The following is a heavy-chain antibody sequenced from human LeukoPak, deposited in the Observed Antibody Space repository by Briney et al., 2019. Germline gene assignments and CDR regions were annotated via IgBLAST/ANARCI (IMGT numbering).Heavy chain of an antibody. J-gene: IGHJ6*03. Sequence: SETLSLTCAVYGGSFSGYYWSWIRQPPGKGLEWIGEINHSGSTNYDPPLKSRVTISVDTSKNQSSLKLSSVTAADTAVYYCARATGKYYYYYYMDVWGKGTTVTVS. CDR2: INHSGST. V-gene: IGHV4-34*01. D-gene: IGHD4-11*01. CDR3: ARATGKYYYYYYMDV. CDR1: GGSFSGYY.